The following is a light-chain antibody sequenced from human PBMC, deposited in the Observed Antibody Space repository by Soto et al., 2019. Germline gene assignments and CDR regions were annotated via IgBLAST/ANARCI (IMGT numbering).Light chain of an antibody. Sequence: EIVMTQSPATLSVSPGERATLSCRASQSISRNLAWYQQKPGQAPRLLIYDASTRATGIPGRFSGSGSGTEFTLAISSLQSEDFALYYCQQYKDWPPLIFGGGTKVEIK. CDR3: QQYKDWPPLI. CDR1: QSISRN. V-gene: IGKV3-15*01. CDR2: DAS. J-gene: IGKJ4*01.